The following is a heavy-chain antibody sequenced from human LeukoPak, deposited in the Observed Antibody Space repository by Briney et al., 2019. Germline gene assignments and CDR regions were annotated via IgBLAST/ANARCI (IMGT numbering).Heavy chain of an antibody. D-gene: IGHD3-22*01. CDR3: ARGTGDSSGYYFHPFDY. Sequence: PSETLSLTCTVSGGSISSGGYYWSWIRQPPGKGLEWIGYIYHSGSTYYNPSLKSRVTISVDRSKNQFSLKLSSVTAADTAVYYCARGTGDSSGYYFHPFDYWGQEPWSPSP. J-gene: IGHJ4*01. CDR2: IYHSGST. CDR1: GGSISSGGYY. V-gene: IGHV4-30-2*01.